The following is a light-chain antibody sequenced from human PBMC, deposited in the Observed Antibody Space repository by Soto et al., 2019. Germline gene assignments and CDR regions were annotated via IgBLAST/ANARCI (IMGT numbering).Light chain of an antibody. CDR1: QGISNS. V-gene: IGKV1-27*01. CDR3: QKYNSAPRT. CDR2: AAS. J-gene: IGKJ1*01. Sequence: DIQMTQSPSSLSASVGDRVIITCRASQGISNSLAWYQQKPGKVPKLLIYAASTLQSGVPSRFSGSGSGTDFTLTISSLQPEDVATDYCQKYNSAPRTFGQGTKVEIK.